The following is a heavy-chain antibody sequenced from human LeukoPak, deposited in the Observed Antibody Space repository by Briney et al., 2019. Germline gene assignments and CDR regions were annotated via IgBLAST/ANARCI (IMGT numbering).Heavy chain of an antibody. V-gene: IGHV1-46*01. CDR3: ARDSHGGDFITVTAVDI. Sequence: VASVKVSCKASGYTFTSYYMHWVRQAPGQGLEWMGIINPSGGSTSYAQKFQVRVTMTRDTSTSTVYMELSSLRSEDTAVYYCARDSHGGDFITVTAVDIWGQGTMVTVSS. CDR2: INPSGGST. D-gene: IGHD3-22*01. J-gene: IGHJ3*02. CDR1: GYTFTSYY.